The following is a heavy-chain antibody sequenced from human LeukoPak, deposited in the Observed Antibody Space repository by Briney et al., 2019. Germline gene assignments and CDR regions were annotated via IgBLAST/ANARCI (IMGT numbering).Heavy chain of an antibody. CDR2: IYSSGST. Sequence: PETLSLTCTVSGGSISSYYWSWVRQPPGKGLEWIGYIYSSGSTNYNPSLKSRVTISVDKSKNQFSLKLSSVTAADTAVYYCARDITITMVLGVIHWFDPWGQGTLVTVSS. D-gene: IGHD3-10*01. V-gene: IGHV4-59*01. CDR1: GGSISSYY. J-gene: IGHJ5*02. CDR3: ARDITITMVLGVIHWFDP.